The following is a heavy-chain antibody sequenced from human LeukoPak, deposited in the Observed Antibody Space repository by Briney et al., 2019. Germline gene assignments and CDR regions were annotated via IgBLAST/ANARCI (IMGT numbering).Heavy chain of an antibody. V-gene: IGHV4-34*01. D-gene: IGHD2-2*01. J-gene: IGHJ6*03. CDR2: INHSGST. CDR1: GGSFSGYY. Sequence: PSETLSLTCAVYGGSFSGYYWSWIRQPPGKGLEWIGEINHSGSTNYNPSLKSRVTISVDTSKNQFSLKLSSVTAADTAVYYCARGEIVVVPAASYYYHDMDVWGKGTTVTVSS. CDR3: ARGEIVVVPAASYYYHDMDV.